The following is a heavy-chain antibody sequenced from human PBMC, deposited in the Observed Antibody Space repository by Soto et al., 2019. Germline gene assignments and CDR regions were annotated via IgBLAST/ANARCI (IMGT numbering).Heavy chain of an antibody. CDR1: GFTFSSYA. D-gene: IGHD3-3*01. Sequence: EVQLLESGGGLVQPGGSLRLSCAASGFTFSSYAMSWVRQAPGRGLEWVSAISGSGGSTYYADSVKGRFTISRDNSKNTMYLQMNSLRADDTAVYYCANPILEWLLGRDHWGQGTLVTVSS. V-gene: IGHV3-23*01. CDR2: ISGSGGST. CDR3: ANPILEWLLGRDH. J-gene: IGHJ4*02.